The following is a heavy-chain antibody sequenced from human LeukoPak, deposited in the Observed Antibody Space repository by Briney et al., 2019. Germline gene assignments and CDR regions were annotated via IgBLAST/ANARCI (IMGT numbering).Heavy chain of an antibody. CDR3: ARESGYYYGSCDY. CDR1: GYTFTGYY. V-gene: IGHV1-2*02. Sequence: ASVKVSCKASGYTFTGYYMHWVRQAPGQGLEWMGWINPNSGGTNYAQKFRGRVTMTRDTSISTAYMELSRLRSDDTAVYYCARESGYYYGSCDYWGQGTLVTVSS. CDR2: INPNSGGT. J-gene: IGHJ4*02. D-gene: IGHD3-10*01.